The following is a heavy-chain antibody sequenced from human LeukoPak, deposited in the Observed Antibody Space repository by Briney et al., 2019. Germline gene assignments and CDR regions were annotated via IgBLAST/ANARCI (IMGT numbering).Heavy chain of an antibody. CDR3: ARDRMAFDY. CDR2: IWYDGSNK. CDR1: GFTFSSYA. D-gene: IGHD5-24*01. J-gene: IGHJ4*02. V-gene: IGHV3-33*08. Sequence: GGSLRLSCAASGFTFSSYAMSWVRQAPGKGLEWVAVIWYDGSNKYYADSVKGRFTISRDNSKNTLYLQMNSLRAEDTAVYYCARDRMAFDYWGQGTLVTVSS.